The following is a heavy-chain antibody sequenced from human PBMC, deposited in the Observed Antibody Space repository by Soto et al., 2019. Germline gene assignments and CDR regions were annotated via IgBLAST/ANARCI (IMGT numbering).Heavy chain of an antibody. Sequence: PGESLKISCKGSGYSFTSYWIGWVRQMPGKGLEWMGIIYPGDSDTRYSPSFQGQVTISADKSISTAYLQWSSLKASDTAMYYFARHLSYGSGSYYTYGMDVWGQGTTVTVSS. J-gene: IGHJ6*02. CDR2: IYPGDSDT. V-gene: IGHV5-51*01. CDR3: ARHLSYGSGSYYTYGMDV. CDR1: GYSFTSYW. D-gene: IGHD3-10*01.